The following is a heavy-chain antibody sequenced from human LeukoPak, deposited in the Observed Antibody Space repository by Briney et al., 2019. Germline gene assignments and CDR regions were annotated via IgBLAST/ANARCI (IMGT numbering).Heavy chain of an antibody. CDR2: IYYSGST. D-gene: IGHD2-15*01. Sequence: PSETLSLTCTGSGGSISSYYWSWIRQPPGKGLEWIGYIYYSGSTNYNPSLKSRVTISVDTSKNQFSLKLSSVTAADTAVYYCARVYCSGGSCYSYWFDPWGQGTLVTVSP. J-gene: IGHJ5*02. V-gene: IGHV4-59*01. CDR1: GGSISSYY. CDR3: ARVYCSGGSCYSYWFDP.